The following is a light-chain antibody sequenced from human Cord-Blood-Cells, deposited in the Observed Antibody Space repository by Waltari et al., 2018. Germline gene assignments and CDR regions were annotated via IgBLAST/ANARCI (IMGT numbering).Light chain of an antibody. J-gene: IGKJ1*01. CDR1: QSISSW. Sequence: IQMTQSPSTLSQSVGDRVPITCRASQSISSWLAWYQQKPGKAPKLLIYDASSLESEVPSRFSGSGSGTEFTLTISSLQPDDFATYYCQQYNSYSTWTFGQGTKVEIK. CDR2: DAS. CDR3: QQYNSYSTWT. V-gene: IGKV1-5*01.